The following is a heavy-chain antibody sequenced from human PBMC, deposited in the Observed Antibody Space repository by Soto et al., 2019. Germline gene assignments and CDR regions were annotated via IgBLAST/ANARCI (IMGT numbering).Heavy chain of an antibody. CDR2: IWYDGSNK. V-gene: IGHV3-33*01. J-gene: IGHJ4*02. Sequence: GGSLRLSCAASGFTFSSYGMHWVRQAPGKGLEWVAVIWYDGSNKYYADSVKGRFTISRDNSKNTLYLQMNSLRAEDTAVYYCARVHKGEQWRAHYYFDYWGQGTLVTVSS. CDR1: GFTFSSYG. CDR3: ARVHKGEQWRAHYYFDY. D-gene: IGHD6-19*01.